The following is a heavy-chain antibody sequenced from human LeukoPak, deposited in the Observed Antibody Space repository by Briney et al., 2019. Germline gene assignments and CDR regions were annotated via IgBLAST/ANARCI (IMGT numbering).Heavy chain of an antibody. Sequence: ASVTVSCTASGYTFTSYATNWVRQAPGQGLEWMGWINTNTGNPTYAQGFTGRFVFSLDTSVSTAYLQISSLKAEDTAVYYCARATSPHHYYYGMDVWGQGTTVTVSS. V-gene: IGHV7-4-1*02. CDR2: INTNTGNP. CDR1: GYTFTSYA. CDR3: ARATSPHHYYYGMDV. J-gene: IGHJ6*02.